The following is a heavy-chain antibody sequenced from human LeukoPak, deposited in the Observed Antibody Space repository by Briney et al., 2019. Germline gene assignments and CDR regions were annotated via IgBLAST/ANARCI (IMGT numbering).Heavy chain of an antibody. CDR2: IYYIGST. D-gene: IGHD6-13*01. J-gene: IGHJ6*03. CDR1: GGSISSYY. V-gene: IGHV4-59*01. Sequence: SETLSLTCTVSGGSISSYYWSWVRQPPGKGLEWIGYIYYIGSTNYNPSLKSRVTISVDTSKNQFSLKLSSVTAADTAVYYCARDRSSYYYYYMDVWGKGATVTVSS. CDR3: ARDRSSYYYYYMDV.